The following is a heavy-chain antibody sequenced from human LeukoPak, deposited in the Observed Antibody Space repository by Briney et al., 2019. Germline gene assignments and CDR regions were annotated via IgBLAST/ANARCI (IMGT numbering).Heavy chain of an antibody. V-gene: IGHV3-43*01. J-gene: IGHJ4*02. D-gene: IGHD6-19*01. CDR1: GFTFDDYT. Sequence: GGSLRLSCAASGFTFDDYTMHWVRQAPGKGLEWVSLISWDGGSTYYADSVKGRFTISRDNSKNTLYLQMNSLRAEDTAVYYCARDSLYSSGWFAYWGQGTLVTVSS. CDR2: ISWDGGST. CDR3: ARDSLYSSGWFAY.